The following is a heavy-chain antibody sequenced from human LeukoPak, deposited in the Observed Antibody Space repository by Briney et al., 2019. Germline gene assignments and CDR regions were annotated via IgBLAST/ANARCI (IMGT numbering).Heavy chain of an antibody. CDR2: VKLDGSEK. CDR1: GFTFSTYW. CDR3: ARDYYDSSGFFDY. J-gene: IGHJ4*02. D-gene: IGHD3-22*01. V-gene: IGHV3-7*01. Sequence: GGSLRLSCAASGFTFSTYWMSWVRQAPGKGLEWVANVKLDGSEKYYVDSVRGRFTISRDNAKNSLYLQMNSLRAEDTAVYYCARDYYDSSGFFDYWGQGTLVTVSS.